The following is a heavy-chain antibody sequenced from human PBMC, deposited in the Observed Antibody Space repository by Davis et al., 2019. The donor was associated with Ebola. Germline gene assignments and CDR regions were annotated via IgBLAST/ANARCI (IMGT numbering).Heavy chain of an antibody. CDR1: GYTFTSYY. Sequence: ASVKVSCKASGYTFTSYYMHWVRQTPGQGLEWMGIINPSGGSTSYAQKFQGRVTMTRDTSTSTVYMELSSLRAEDTAVYYCARELLPLYGMDVWGKGTTVTVSS. CDR3: ARELLPLYGMDV. CDR2: INPSGGST. V-gene: IGHV1-46*01. D-gene: IGHD1-26*01. J-gene: IGHJ6*04.